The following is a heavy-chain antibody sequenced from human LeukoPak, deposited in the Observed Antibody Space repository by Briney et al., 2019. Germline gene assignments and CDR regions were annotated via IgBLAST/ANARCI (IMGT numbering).Heavy chain of an antibody. CDR2: IYYSGST. V-gene: IGHV4-59*12. Sequence: SETLSLTCTVSGGSISSYYWSWIRQPPGKGLEWIGYIYYSGSTYYNPSLKSRVTISVDTSKNQFSLKLSSVTAADTAVYYCASIYGSGSYNAFDIWGQGTMVTVSS. CDR1: GGSISSYY. CDR3: ASIYGSGSYNAFDI. J-gene: IGHJ3*02. D-gene: IGHD3-10*01.